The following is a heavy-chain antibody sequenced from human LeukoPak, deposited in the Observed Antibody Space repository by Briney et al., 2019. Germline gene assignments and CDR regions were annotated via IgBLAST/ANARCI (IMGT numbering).Heavy chain of an antibody. Sequence: GGSLRLSCEASGFTFSSYGMHWVRQAPGKRLEWVAVISYDGSNKYYADSVKGRFTISRDNSKKTLYLQMNSLRAEDTAVYYCAKGGIYCSSSSCYAPDYWGQGTLVTVSS. D-gene: IGHD2-2*01. V-gene: IGHV3-30*18. CDR3: AKGGIYCSSSSCYAPDY. J-gene: IGHJ4*02. CDR1: GFTFSSYG. CDR2: ISYDGSNK.